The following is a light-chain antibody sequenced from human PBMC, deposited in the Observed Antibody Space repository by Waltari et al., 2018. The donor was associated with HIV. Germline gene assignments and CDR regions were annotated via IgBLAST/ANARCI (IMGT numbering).Light chain of an antibody. CDR1: SSNIGSNY. CDR2: RNN. Sequence: QSVLTQPPSVSGTPGQRVSISCSGSSSNIGSNYVTWYQQLPGTAPKRLSYRNNQRPSGVPDRCSGSKSGTSASLAISGLRSEDEADYYCAAWDDSLSGPWVFGGGTKLTVL. CDR3: AAWDDSLSGPWV. J-gene: IGLJ3*02. V-gene: IGLV1-47*01.